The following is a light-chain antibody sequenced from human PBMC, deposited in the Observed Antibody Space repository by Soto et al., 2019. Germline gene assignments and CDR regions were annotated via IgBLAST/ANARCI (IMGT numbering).Light chain of an antibody. Sequence: QAVVTQSPSASGTPGQRVIISCSGSSSNIGTNYVYWYQQLPGTAPKVLIYGNDKRPSGVPNRFSGSKSGTSASLAISGLRSEDEADYYCAAWDDSLSGPLFGGGTKVTVL. CDR2: GND. J-gene: IGLJ2*01. V-gene: IGLV1-47*01. CDR1: SSNIGTNY. CDR3: AAWDDSLSGPL.